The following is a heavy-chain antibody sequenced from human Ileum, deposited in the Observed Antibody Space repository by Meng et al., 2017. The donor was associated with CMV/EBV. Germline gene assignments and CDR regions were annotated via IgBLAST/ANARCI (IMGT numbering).Heavy chain of an antibody. D-gene: IGHD6-19*01. Sequence: QRQLQESRHGLLKPSQTLSLACTVSGGSLGGGYYWNWIRQPAGKGLEWIGRIYTSGSTNYSPSLKSRLTISVDTSKNQFSLNLTSVTAADTAVYYCARDSAWLIDQWGQRNLVTVSS. V-gene: IGHV4-61*02. CDR1: GGSLGGGYY. J-gene: IGHJ4*02. CDR3: ARDSAWLIDQ. CDR2: IYTSGST.